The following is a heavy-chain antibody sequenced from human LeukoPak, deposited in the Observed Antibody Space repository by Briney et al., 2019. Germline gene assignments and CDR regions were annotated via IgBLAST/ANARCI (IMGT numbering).Heavy chain of an antibody. CDR1: GFTFSSYA. J-gene: IGHJ4*02. CDR3: ARDSRLKYFDWSLVGYFDY. D-gene: IGHD3-9*01. CDR2: ISYDGSNK. Sequence: GRSLRLSCAASGFTFSSYAMHWVRQAPGKGLEWVAVISYDGSNKYYADSVKGRFTISRDNSKNTLYLQMNSLRAEDTAVYYCARDSRLKYFDWSLVGYFDYWGQGTLVTVSS. V-gene: IGHV3-30-3*01.